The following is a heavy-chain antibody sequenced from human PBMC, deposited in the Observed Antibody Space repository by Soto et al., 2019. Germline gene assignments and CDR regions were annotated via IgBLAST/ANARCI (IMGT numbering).Heavy chain of an antibody. CDR2: ISHDGGEN. CDR1: GFTFSTTG. J-gene: IGHJ5*02. V-gene: IGHV3-30*18. CDR3: AKDLYGAGWYNYFDP. Sequence: QVHLVESGGGVVQPGRSLRLSCAASGFTFSTTGMHWVRQAPGKGLEWVAMISHDGGENFYTDSVKGRFTISRDTSKNNLYLPMDSLRPEDTAIYHCAKDLYGAGWYNYFDPWGQGTLVTVSS. D-gene: IGHD6-19*01.